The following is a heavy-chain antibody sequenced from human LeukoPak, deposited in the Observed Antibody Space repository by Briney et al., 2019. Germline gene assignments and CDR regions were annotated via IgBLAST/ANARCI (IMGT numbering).Heavy chain of an antibody. J-gene: IGHJ4*02. Sequence: ASVKVSCKASGYTFTSYGISWVRQAPGQGLEWVGWISAYNGNTNYAQKLQGRVTMTTDTSTSTAYMELRSLRSDDTAVYYRARDGRDYGDYVYWGQGTLVTVSS. V-gene: IGHV1-18*01. CDR2: ISAYNGNT. D-gene: IGHD4-17*01. CDR3: ARDGRDYGDYVY. CDR1: GYTFTSYG.